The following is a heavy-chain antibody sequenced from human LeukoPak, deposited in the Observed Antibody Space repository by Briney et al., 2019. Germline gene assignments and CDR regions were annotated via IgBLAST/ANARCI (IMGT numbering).Heavy chain of an antibody. D-gene: IGHD6-19*01. CDR2: VTTSSSYI. Sequence: GGSLRLSCATSGFTFSSYSMNWVRQAPGRGLEWVSSVTTSSSYIYYADSVKGRFTSSRDNAKNSLYLQMNSLRAEDTAVYYCARVYSSGQLETFDYWGQGTLVTVSS. CDR1: GFTFSSYS. J-gene: IGHJ4*02. V-gene: IGHV3-21*01. CDR3: ARVYSSGQLETFDY.